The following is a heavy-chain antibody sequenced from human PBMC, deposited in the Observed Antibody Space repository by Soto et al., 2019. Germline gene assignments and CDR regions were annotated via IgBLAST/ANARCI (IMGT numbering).Heavy chain of an antibody. J-gene: IGHJ3*02. CDR1: GCTFTSYD. CDR2: ISAYNGNT. CDR3: ARDRSSITMIVVVITPDAFDI. D-gene: IGHD3-22*01. V-gene: IGHV1-18*01. Sequence: ASVKVSCKASGCTFTSYDINWVRQAPGQGLEWMGWISAYNGNTNYAQKLQGRVTMTTDTSTSTAYMELRSLRSDDTAVYYCARDRSSITMIVVVITPDAFDIWGQGTMVTVSS.